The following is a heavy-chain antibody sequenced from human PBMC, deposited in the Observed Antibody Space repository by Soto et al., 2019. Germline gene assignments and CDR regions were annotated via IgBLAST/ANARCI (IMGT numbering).Heavy chain of an antibody. CDR3: VRYGISGAEPFDI. J-gene: IGHJ3*02. CDR2: ISAYNGNL. D-gene: IGHD1-20*01. V-gene: IGHV1-18*01. CDR1: GYTFINYG. Sequence: QVQLVQSGAEVKMPGASVKVSCKASGYTFINYGISWVRQAPGQGLEWMGWISAYNGNLNYAPKIQGRVTMTTDASTTTAYMELRSLRSDDTAVYYCVRYGISGAEPFDIWGQGTMVTVSS.